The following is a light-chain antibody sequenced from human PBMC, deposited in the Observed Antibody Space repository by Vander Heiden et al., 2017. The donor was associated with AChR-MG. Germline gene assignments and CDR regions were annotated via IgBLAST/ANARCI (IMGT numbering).Light chain of an antibody. CDR1: KLGDKY. Sequence: SYELTQPPSVSVSPGQTASISCSGDKLGDKYASWYHQKPGQSPVLVIYQDNKRPSGIPERFSGSNSGNTATLTISGTQAVDEADYYCQAWDSSTVVFGGGTKLTVL. J-gene: IGLJ2*01. CDR3: QAWDSSTVV. CDR2: QDN. V-gene: IGLV3-1*01.